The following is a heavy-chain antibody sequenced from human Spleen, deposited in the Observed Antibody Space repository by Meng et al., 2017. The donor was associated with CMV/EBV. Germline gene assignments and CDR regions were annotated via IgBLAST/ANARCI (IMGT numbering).Heavy chain of an antibody. J-gene: IGHJ5*02. D-gene: IGHD1-14*01. V-gene: IGHV1-2*02. Sequence: ASVKVSCKASGYTFIGYYMHWVRQAPGEGLEWMGWINPNPNRGGTKYGQKFQGRATMTRDTSISTAYMELSRLRSDDTAVYYCARQEPNNWFDPWGQGTLVTVSS. CDR2: INPNPNRGGT. CDR3: ARQEPNNWFDP. CDR1: GYTFIGYY.